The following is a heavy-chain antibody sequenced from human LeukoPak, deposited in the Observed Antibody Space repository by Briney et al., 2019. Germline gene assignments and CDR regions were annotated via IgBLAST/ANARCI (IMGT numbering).Heavy chain of an antibody. J-gene: IGHJ4*02. D-gene: IGHD3-22*01. CDR2: ISYDGSNK. CDR3: AKDYYDSSGPLD. CDR1: GFTFSSYG. V-gene: IGHV3-30*18. Sequence: QPGRSLRLSCAASGFTFSSYGMHWVRQAPGKGLEWVAVISYDGSNKYYADSVKGRFTISRDNSKNTLYLQMNSLRAEDTAVYYCAKDYYDSSGPLDWGQGTLVTVSS.